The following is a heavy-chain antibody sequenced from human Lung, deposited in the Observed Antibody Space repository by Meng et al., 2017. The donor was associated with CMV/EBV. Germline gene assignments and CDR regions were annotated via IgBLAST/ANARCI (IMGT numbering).Heavy chain of an antibody. V-gene: IGHV1-2*02. D-gene: IGHD6-19*01. CDR1: GYTFTGYY. Sequence: ASVXVSXXASGYTFTGYYMHWVRQTPGQGLEWMGWINPNSGGTNYAQKFQGRVTMTRDTSISTAYMELSRLRSDDTAVYYCARGVRQWLARSWFDPWGQGTLVTVSS. J-gene: IGHJ5*02. CDR3: ARGVRQWLARSWFDP. CDR2: INPNSGGT.